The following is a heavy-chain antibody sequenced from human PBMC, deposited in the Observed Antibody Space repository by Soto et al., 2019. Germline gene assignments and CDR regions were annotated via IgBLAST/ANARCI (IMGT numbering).Heavy chain of an antibody. V-gene: IGHV3-23*01. D-gene: IGHD1-1*01. CDR1: GFTFSSYA. J-gene: IGHJ6*02. CDR2: IRSSGDRK. Sequence: EVQLLESGGGLVQPGGSLRLSCAASGFTFSSYAMSWVSQAPGKGLEWVPVIRSSGDRKYYADSVKGRFTISRDNSKNTLYMQMNSLRAEDTAVYYCAKQQGPGTPYYYAMDVWGQGTTVTVSS. CDR3: AKQQGPGTPYYYAMDV.